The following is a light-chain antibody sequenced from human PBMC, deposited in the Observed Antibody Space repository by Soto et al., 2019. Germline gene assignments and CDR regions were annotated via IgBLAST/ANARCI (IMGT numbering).Light chain of an antibody. Sequence: EIVMTYSPGTLSLSQWERATLSCRASQSVSIKLAWYQQKPGQAPRLLIYDTSTRATGIPARFSGSGSGTEFTLTISSLQSEDFAVYDCQQYNNWPPIAFGQATRLEIK. J-gene: IGKJ5*01. CDR3: QQYNNWPPIA. CDR1: QSVSIK. CDR2: DTS. V-gene: IGKV3-15*01.